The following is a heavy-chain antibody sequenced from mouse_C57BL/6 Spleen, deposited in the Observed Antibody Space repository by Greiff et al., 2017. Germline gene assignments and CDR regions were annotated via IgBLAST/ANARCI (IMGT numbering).Heavy chain of an antibody. CDR1: GYTFTSYW. V-gene: IGHV1-64*01. J-gene: IGHJ3*01. CDR3: ARSLWDWFAY. Sequence: QVQLKQPGAELVKPGASVKLSCKASGYTFTSYWMHWVKQRPGQGLEWIGMIHPNSGSTNYNEKFKSKATLTVDKSSSTAYMQLSSLTSEDSAVYYCARSLWDWFAYWGQGTLVTVSA. CDR2: IHPNSGST. D-gene: IGHD4-1*01.